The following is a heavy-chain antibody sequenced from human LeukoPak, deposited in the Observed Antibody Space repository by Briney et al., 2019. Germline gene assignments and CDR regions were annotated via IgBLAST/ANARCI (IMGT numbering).Heavy chain of an antibody. V-gene: IGHV4-61*02. CDR1: GASISSGTYY. D-gene: IGHD4-17*01. CDR3: ARDTTVTKDAFDI. CDR2: IYNSGST. Sequence: SDTLSLTCTVSGASISSGTYYWGWIRKPAGNGLEWIGRIYNSGSTKYNPSLKSRVTMSVDTSKNQFSLKLSSVTAADTAVYYCARDTTVTKDAFDIWGQGTMVTVSS. J-gene: IGHJ3*02.